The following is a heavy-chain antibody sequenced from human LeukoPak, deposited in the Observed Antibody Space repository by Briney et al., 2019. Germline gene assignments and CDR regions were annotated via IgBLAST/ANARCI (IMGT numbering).Heavy chain of an antibody. CDR2: INPNSGGT. CDR3: ARDMRTGTTTGIGY. V-gene: IGHV1-2*02. D-gene: IGHD1-1*01. J-gene: IGHJ4*02. Sequence: ASVKVSCKASGYTFTGYYMHWVRQAPGQGLEWMGWINPNSGGTNYAQKFQGRVTMTRDTSIGTAYMELSRLRSDDTAVYYCARDMRTGTTTGIGYWGQGTLVTVSS. CDR1: GYTFTGYY.